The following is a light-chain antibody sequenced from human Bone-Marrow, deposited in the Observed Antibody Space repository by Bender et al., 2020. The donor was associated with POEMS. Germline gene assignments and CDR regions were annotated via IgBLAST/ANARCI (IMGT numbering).Light chain of an antibody. CDR3: AVWDDSLNGWV. Sequence: QSVLTQPPSASGTPGQRVTISCSGGSSNIGAHAVNLYQHLPVTAPKLLIYSSHRRPSEVPDRFSGSRSGTSASLAISGLQSEDEADYYCAVWDDSLNGWVFGGGTKLTVL. V-gene: IGLV1-44*01. J-gene: IGLJ3*02. CDR1: SSNIGAHA. CDR2: SSH.